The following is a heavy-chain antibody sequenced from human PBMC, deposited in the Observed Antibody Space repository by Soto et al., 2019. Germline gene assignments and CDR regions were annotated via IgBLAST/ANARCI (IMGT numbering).Heavy chain of an antibody. Sequence: PSVKVSCEASGYTFTSYGISWVRQAPGQGLEWMGWISAYNGNTNYAQKFQGRVKITADESTSTAYMELSSMRSEDTAVYYWARMLKHDDYGDLRTGYYFDYWGQGTLVTVSS. V-gene: IGHV1-18*04. CDR1: GYTFTSYG. CDR3: ARMLKHDDYGDLRTGYYFDY. D-gene: IGHD4-17*01. CDR2: ISAYNGNT. J-gene: IGHJ4*02.